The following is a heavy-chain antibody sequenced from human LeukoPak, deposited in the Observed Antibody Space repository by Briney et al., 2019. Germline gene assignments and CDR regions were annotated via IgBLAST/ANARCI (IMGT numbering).Heavy chain of an antibody. V-gene: IGHV1-69*13. Sequence: VASVKASWKASGGTFSSYAISWVPPAPGQGLEWVGGFIPIFGKAKYAQKFQGRVTITADESTSTAYMELSSLRSEDTAVYYCARELQKMAFTYYYDSSGYYQFDYWGQGTLVTVSS. CDR3: ARELQKMAFTYYYDSSGYYQFDY. D-gene: IGHD3-22*01. J-gene: IGHJ4*02. CDR1: GGTFSSYA. CDR2: FIPIFGKA.